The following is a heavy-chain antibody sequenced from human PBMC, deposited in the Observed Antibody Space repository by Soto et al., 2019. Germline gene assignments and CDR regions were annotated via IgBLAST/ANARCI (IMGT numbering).Heavy chain of an antibody. J-gene: IGHJ4*02. Sequence: ASVKVSCKASGYTLTSYAMHWVRQAPGQRLEWMGIINAGGGSTSYSQKFQGRVTMTRDTSTSTVYMELSSLRSEDTAVYYCARDRGSPDYWGQGTLVTVCS. CDR1: GYTLTSYA. CDR2: INAGGGST. V-gene: IGHV1-46*01. D-gene: IGHD5-12*01. CDR3: ARDRGSPDY.